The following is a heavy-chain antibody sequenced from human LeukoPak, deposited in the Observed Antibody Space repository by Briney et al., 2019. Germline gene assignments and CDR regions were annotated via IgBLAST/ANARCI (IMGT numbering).Heavy chain of an antibody. D-gene: IGHD4/OR15-4a*01. CDR1: GFTFTNAW. Sequence: GGSLRLSCAASGFTFTNAWMGRVRQAPGKGLEWVCRIKSKADGQTRDYATPVKGRFTISRDDSNNMIYLQMNNLQSDDTALYYCATDDYASWGQGTLVTVSS. J-gene: IGHJ5*02. V-gene: IGHV3-15*01. CDR3: ATDDYAS. CDR2: IKSKADGQTR.